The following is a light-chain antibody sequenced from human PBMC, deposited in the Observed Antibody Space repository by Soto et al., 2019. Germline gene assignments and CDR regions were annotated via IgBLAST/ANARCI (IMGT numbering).Light chain of an antibody. CDR1: QSVGTW. CDR2: KAS. J-gene: IGKJ2*03. CDR3: QQYNFYSS. Sequence: DIQMTQSPSILSASVGDRVTITCRASQSVGTWLAWYQQKPGKAPKLLIYKASSLESGVPSRFSGSGSGTEFTLTITSLQPDDFATYYCQQYNFYSSFGQGTKLEIK. V-gene: IGKV1-5*03.